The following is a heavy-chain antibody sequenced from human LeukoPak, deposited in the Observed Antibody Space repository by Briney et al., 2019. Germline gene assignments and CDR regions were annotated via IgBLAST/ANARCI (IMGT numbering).Heavy chain of an antibody. CDR3: AREVSVRGMDV. Sequence: PSETLSLTCTVSDDSISSYYWSWIRQPPGKGLEWIGYIYYSGSTNYNPSLKSRVTISVDTPKNQLSLKLRSVTAADTAVYYCAREVSVRGMDVWGQGTTVTVSS. J-gene: IGHJ6*02. CDR2: IYYSGST. V-gene: IGHV4-59*01. CDR1: DDSISSYY. D-gene: IGHD3-10*02.